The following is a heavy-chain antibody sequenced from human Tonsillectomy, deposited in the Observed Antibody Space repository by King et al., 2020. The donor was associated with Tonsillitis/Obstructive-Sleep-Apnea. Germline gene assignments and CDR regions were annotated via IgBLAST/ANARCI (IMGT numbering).Heavy chain of an antibody. Sequence: QLVQSGGEVKKPGASVKVSCKASGYTFTSYGISWVRQAPGQGLEWMGWISPYNGDTNYAQKLQGRVTMTTGTSTSTAYMELRSLRSDDTAVYYCARDSMSHYYDSSGYYTFDYWGQGTLVTVSS. CDR3: ARDSMSHYYDSSGYYTFDY. J-gene: IGHJ4*02. V-gene: IGHV1-18*01. D-gene: IGHD3-22*01. CDR1: GYTFTSYG. CDR2: ISPYNGDT.